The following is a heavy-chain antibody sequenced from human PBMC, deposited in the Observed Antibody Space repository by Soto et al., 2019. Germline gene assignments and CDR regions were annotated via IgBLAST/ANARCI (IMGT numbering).Heavy chain of an antibody. CDR2: INHSGST. CDR1: GGSFSGYY. CDR3: SRGPIRFLEWLLPYYYCHAMDV. V-gene: IGHV4-34*01. J-gene: IGHJ6*02. D-gene: IGHD3-3*01. Sequence: PSETLSLTCAVYGGSFSGYYWSWIRQPPGKGLEWIGEINHSGSTNYNPSLKSRVTISVDTSKNQFSLKLSSATAADAAVYYCSRGPIRFLEWLLPYYYCHAMDVCGQGTTVTVSS.